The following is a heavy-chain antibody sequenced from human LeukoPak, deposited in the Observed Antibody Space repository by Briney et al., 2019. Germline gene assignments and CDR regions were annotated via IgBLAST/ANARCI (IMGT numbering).Heavy chain of an antibody. CDR3: ARDCSGGSCRRDY. CDR1: GGTFSSYA. V-gene: IGHV1-69*04. D-gene: IGHD2-15*01. Sequence: EASVKVSCKASGGTFSSYAISWVRQAPGQGLEWMGRIIPILGIANYAQKFQGRVTITADKSTSTAYMELSSLRSEDTAVYYCARDCSGGSCRRDYWGQGTLVTVSS. CDR2: IIPILGIA. J-gene: IGHJ4*02.